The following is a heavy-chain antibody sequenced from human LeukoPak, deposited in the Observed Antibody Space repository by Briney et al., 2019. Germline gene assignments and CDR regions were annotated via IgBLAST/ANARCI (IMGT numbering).Heavy chain of an antibody. J-gene: IGHJ4*02. D-gene: IGHD2-2*01. CDR1: GNYW. Sequence: GGSLRFSCAASGNYWMHWVRQAPGKGLVWVSHINSDGSWTSYADSVKGRFTISKDNAKNTVYLQMNNLRAEDTAVCYCVSFYETYWGRGTLVTVSS. CDR3: VSFYETY. CDR2: INSDGSWT. V-gene: IGHV3-74*01.